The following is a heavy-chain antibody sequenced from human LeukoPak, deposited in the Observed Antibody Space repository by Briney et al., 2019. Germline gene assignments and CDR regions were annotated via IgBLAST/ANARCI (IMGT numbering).Heavy chain of an antibody. D-gene: IGHD5-12*01. CDR3: ARGFRGYSGYDYDY. J-gene: IGHJ4*02. CDR1: GFDFSNYW. Sequence: GGSLRLSCAASGFDFSNYWMYWVRQAPGKGLEWVANIKQDGSEKYYVDSVRGRFTISRDNAKNLLSLQMNSLRAEDTAVYYCARGFRGYSGYDYDYWGQGTLVTVSS. V-gene: IGHV3-7*03. CDR2: IKQDGSEK.